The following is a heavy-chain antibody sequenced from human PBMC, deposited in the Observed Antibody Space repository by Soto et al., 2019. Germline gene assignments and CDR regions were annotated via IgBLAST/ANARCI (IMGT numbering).Heavy chain of an antibody. J-gene: IGHJ6*02. V-gene: IGHV3-23*01. D-gene: IGHD1-1*01. CDR2: ISGSGGST. CDR1: GFTFSSYA. CDR3: VIGLVPQHGMDV. Sequence: GGSLRLSCAASGFTFSSYAMSWVRQAPGKGLEWVSAISGSGGSTYYADSVKGRFTISRDNSTSTAYMELRSLRSDDTAVYYCVIGLVPQHGMDVWGQGTTVTVSS.